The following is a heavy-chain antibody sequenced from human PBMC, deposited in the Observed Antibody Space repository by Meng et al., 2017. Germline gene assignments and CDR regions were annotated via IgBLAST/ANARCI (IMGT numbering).Heavy chain of an antibody. J-gene: IGHJ4*02. Sequence: VHLQQVCQRMLKPPEPLCLPFAVHGGSLSGSDWRWLRQPPGKGLEWIGEINHSGSTNYNPSLKSRVTISVDTSKNQFSLKLSSVSAADTAVYYCASSGYSYGYRFDYWGQGTLVTVSS. CDR2: INHSGST. CDR3: ASSGYSYGYRFDY. CDR1: GGSLSGSD. D-gene: IGHD5-18*01. V-gene: IGHV4-34*01.